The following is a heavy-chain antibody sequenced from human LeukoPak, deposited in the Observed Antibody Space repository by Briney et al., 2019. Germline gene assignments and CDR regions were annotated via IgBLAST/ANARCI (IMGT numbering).Heavy chain of an antibody. V-gene: IGHV1-46*01. CDR2: INPSGGST. CDR1: GGTFSSYA. CDR3: AILVVRPIDY. D-gene: IGHD2-15*01. Sequence: ASVKVSCKASGGTFSSYAISWVRQAPGQGLEWMGIINPSGGSTSYAQKFQGRVTMTRDTSTSTVYMELSSLRSEDTAVYYCAILVVRPIDYWGQGTLVTVSS. J-gene: IGHJ4*02.